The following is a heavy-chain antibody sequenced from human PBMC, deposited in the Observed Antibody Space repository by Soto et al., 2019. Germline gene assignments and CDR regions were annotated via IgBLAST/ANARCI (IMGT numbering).Heavy chain of an antibody. CDR1: GFSLSTGGVG. V-gene: IGHV2-5*01. D-gene: IGHD4-4*01. Sequence: QITLKESGPALVRPTQTLTLTCTFSGFSLSTGGVGVGWIRQPPGKALEWLALFYWNDDKRYSPSLKSRLTITKDTSKNQVVLTTTNMDPVDTATYYCARRPPYTNYLDCWGQGTLVTVSS. CDR3: ARRPPYTNYLDC. CDR2: FYWNDDK. J-gene: IGHJ4*02.